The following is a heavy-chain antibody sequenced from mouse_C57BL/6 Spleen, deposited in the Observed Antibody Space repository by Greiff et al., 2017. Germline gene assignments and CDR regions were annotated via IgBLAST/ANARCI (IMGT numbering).Heavy chain of an antibody. CDR2: INPSTGGT. Sequence: VQLQQSGPELVKPGASVKISCKASGYSFTGYYMTWVKQSPEKSLEWIGEINPSTGGTTYNQKFKAKATLTVDKSSSTAYMQLKSLTSEDAAVYYGARLVGRSHYFDYWGQGTTLTVSS. J-gene: IGHJ2*01. CDR1: GYSFTGYY. D-gene: IGHD1-1*02. CDR3: ARLVGRSHYFDY. V-gene: IGHV1-42*01.